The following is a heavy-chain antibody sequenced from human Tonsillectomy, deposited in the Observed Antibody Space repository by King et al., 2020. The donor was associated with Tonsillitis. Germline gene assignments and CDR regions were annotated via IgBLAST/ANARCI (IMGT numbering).Heavy chain of an antibody. Sequence: EVQLVESGGGLVQPGGSLRLSCAASGFTVSSNEMSWVRQAPGKGLGWVSVVYSGGTTYYADSVKGRFTISSNNSKNTLYLQMNSLRAEDTAVYYFAREVRVRGVDNWFDPWGQGTLVTVSS. CDR2: VYSGGTT. J-gene: IGHJ5*02. D-gene: IGHD3-10*01. CDR1: GFTVSSNE. CDR3: AREVRVRGVDNWFDP. V-gene: IGHV3-53*04.